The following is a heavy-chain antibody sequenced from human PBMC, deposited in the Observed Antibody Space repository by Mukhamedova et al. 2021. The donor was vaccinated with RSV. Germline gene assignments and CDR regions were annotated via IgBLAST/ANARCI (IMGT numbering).Heavy chain of an antibody. V-gene: IGHV3-23*03. J-gene: IGHJ1*01. CDR2: IFSDGNDR. D-gene: IGHD6-13*01. Sequence: TWVRQAPGKGLEWVSSIFSDGNDRYYADPVKGRFTVSRDNSKNTVYLQMNNLRAEDTAVYYCATKTLYSNSWYVFQYLGQGTLVT. CDR3: ATKTLYSNSWYVFQY.